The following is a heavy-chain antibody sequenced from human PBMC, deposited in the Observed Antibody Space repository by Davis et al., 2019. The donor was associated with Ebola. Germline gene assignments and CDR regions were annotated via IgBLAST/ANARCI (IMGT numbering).Heavy chain of an antibody. D-gene: IGHD2-8*01. CDR1: GYPFTSSG. J-gene: IGHJ4*02. V-gene: IGHV1-18*04. CDR3: ARDSFCTYGVCNDRDFDY. CDR2: ISPHNGNT. Sequence: SVKVSCKTSGYPFTSSGVTWVRQAPGQGLQWMGWISPHNGNTKYAEKFQGRVTMTTDTSTSTAYMELRSLGSDDTAIYYCARDSFCTYGVCNDRDFDYWGQGTLVTVSS.